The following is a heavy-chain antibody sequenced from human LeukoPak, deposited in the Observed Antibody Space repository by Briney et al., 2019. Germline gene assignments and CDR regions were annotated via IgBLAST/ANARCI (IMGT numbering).Heavy chain of an antibody. J-gene: IGHJ4*02. CDR2: VYYSGST. CDR3: ARLGYSVSWTDC. D-gene: IGHD6-13*01. Sequence: SETLSLTCTVSVGSISSTSHYWGWIRQPPGKGREWIGSVYYSGSTYYNPSLKSRVTISVDTSKNQFSLRLSSVTATDMAVYFCARLGYSVSWTDCWGQGILVTVSS. V-gene: IGHV4-39*01. CDR1: VGSISSTSHY.